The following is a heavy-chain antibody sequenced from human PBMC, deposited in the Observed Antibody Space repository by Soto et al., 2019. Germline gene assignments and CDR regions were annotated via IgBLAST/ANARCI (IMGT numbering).Heavy chain of an antibody. D-gene: IGHD3-16*01. V-gene: IGHV1-8*01. CDR2: MNAKSGDT. Sequence: GASVKVSCKASGYTFSDFDINWLRQAAGQGPEWMGWMNAKSGDTFSAQRLQGKFNMTWDTSLSTAYMEVGSLTSDDAAIYYCARGNPFNYAGFDVWRQGTTVTVSS. CDR1: GYTFSDFD. J-gene: IGHJ6*02. CDR3: ARGNPFNYAGFDV.